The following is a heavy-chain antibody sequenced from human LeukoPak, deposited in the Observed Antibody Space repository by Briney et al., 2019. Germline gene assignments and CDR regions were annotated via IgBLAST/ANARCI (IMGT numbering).Heavy chain of an antibody. CDR2: IYHSGST. CDR3: ARGGYSSSWYSYP. J-gene: IGHJ5*02. Sequence: SETLSLTCAVSGGSISSGGYSWSWIRQPPGKGLEWIGYIYHSGSTYYNPSLKSRVTISVDRSKNQFSLKLSSVTAADTAVYYCARGGYSSSWYSYPWGQGTLVTVSS. V-gene: IGHV4-30-2*01. CDR1: GGSISSGGYS. D-gene: IGHD6-13*01.